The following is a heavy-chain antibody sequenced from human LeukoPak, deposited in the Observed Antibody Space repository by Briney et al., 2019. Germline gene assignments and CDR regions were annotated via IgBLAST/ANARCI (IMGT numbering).Heavy chain of an antibody. J-gene: IGHJ4*02. CDR2: IYPGDSDT. V-gene: IGHV5-51*01. Sequence: KGGESLKISCKGSGYSFISYWIGWVRQMPGKGLEWMGIIYPGDSDTRYSPSFQGQVTISADKSISTAYLQWSSLKASDTAMYYCARKYCSGGSCYSQYYFDYWGQGTLVTVSS. CDR3: ARKYCSGGSCYSQYYFDY. D-gene: IGHD2-15*01. CDR1: GYSFISYW.